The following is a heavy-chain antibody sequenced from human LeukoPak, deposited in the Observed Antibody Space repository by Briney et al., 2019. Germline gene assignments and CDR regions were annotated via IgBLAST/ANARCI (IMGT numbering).Heavy chain of an antibody. D-gene: IGHD3-22*01. CDR2: IYYSGST. Sequence: SETLSLTCTVSGGSISSSSYYWGWIRQPPGKGLEWIGSIYYSGSTNYNPSLKSRVTISVDTSKNQFSLKLSSVTAADTAVYYCARGLYYYDSSGFQTRDDAFDIWGQGTMVTVSS. CDR3: ARGLYYYDSSGFQTRDDAFDI. V-gene: IGHV4-39*07. CDR1: GGSISSSSYY. J-gene: IGHJ3*02.